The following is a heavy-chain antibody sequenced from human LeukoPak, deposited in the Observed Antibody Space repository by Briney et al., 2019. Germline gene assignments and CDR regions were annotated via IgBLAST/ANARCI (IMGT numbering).Heavy chain of an antibody. CDR1: GGSISSYY. J-gene: IGHJ4*02. CDR3: ARDLGYSSSWSRGDY. Sequence: SETLSLTCTVSGGSISSYYWSWIRQPPGKGLEWIGEIYHSGSTNYNPSLKSRVTISVDKSKNQFSLKLSSVTAADTAVYYCARDLGYSSSWSRGDYWGQGTLVTVSS. CDR2: IYHSGST. V-gene: IGHV4-59*12. D-gene: IGHD6-13*01.